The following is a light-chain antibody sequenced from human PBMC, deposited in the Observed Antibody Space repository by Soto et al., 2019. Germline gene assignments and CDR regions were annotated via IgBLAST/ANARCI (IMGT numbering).Light chain of an antibody. J-gene: IGKJ5*01. CDR2: AAS. CDR3: QQANSFPIT. Sequence: DIPMTQSPSSVSASVGDRVTITCRASQSIRSWLAWYQQKPGTAPKFLIYAASTLQSGVPSRFSGSGSGTDFSLTISSLQPDDFATYYCQQANSFPITFGQGTRLEIK. V-gene: IGKV1-12*01. CDR1: QSIRSW.